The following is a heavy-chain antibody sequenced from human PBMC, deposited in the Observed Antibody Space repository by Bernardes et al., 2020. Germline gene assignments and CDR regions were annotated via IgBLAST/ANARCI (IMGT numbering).Heavy chain of an antibody. Sequence: GGSLRLSCAASGFTFSSYWMSWVRQAPGKGLEWVANIKQDGSEKYYVDSVKGRFTISRDNAKNSLYLQMNSLRAEDTAVYYCARESKERYYYDSSGYQKSYYYYYYMDVWGKGTTVTVSS. V-gene: IGHV3-7*03. CDR2: IKQDGSEK. CDR3: ARESKERYYYDSSGYQKSYYYYYYMDV. J-gene: IGHJ6*03. D-gene: IGHD3-22*01. CDR1: GFTFSSYW.